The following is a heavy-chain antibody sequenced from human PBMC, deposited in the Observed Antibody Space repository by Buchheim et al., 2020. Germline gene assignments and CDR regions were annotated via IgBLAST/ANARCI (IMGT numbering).Heavy chain of an antibody. CDR3: ANPDIVVVPAATTNYGMDV. V-gene: IGHV3-23*01. D-gene: IGHD2-2*01. J-gene: IGHJ6*02. CDR2: ISGSGGST. Sequence: EVQLLESGGGLVQPGGSLRLSCAASGFTFSSYAMSWVRQAPGKGLEWVSAISGSGGSTYYADSVKGRSTISRDNSKNTLYLQMNSLRAEDTAVYYCANPDIVVVPAATTNYGMDVWGQGTT. CDR1: GFTFSSYA.